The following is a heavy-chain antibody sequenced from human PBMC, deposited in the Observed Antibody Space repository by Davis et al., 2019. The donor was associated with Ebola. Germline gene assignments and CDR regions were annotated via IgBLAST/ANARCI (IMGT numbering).Heavy chain of an antibody. J-gene: IGHJ5*02. Sequence: ASVKVSCKASGYTFTSYFMHWVRQAPGQGLEWMGIINPSGGNTGYAQKFQGRVTMTRDTSTSTVYMELISLRSEDTAVYYCARSYCSSTSCQNNWFDPWGQGTLVTVSS. V-gene: IGHV1-46*01. CDR3: ARSYCSSTSCQNNWFDP. CDR2: INPSGGNT. CDR1: GYTFTSYF. D-gene: IGHD2-2*01.